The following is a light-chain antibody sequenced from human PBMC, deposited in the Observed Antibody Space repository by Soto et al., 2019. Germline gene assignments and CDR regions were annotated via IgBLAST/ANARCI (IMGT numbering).Light chain of an antibody. CDR2: DAS. Sequence: EIVLTQSPATLSLSPGERATLSCRASQSVSHYLAWYQQKPGQAPRLLIYDASNRATGIPARFGGSGSGTDFTPTISSLEPEDFAVYYCQQRSNWPPIFTFGPGTKVDFK. J-gene: IGKJ3*01. CDR3: QQRSNWPPIFT. V-gene: IGKV3-11*01. CDR1: QSVSHY.